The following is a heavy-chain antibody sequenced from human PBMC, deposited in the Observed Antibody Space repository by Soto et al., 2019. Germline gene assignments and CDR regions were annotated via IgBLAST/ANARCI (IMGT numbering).Heavy chain of an antibody. V-gene: IGHV1-69*11. CDR3: ARDISAGTSLYYFDY. D-gene: IGHD1-1*01. Sequence: QVPLVQSGGEVKKPGSSVRVSCKASGGPFSSYAINWVRQAPGQGLEWMGRIIPILRTPNYAQRFQGRVTITADESTSTAYMELSSLRSDDTAVYFCARDISAGTSLYYFDYWGQGTLVTVSS. CDR1: GGPFSSYA. J-gene: IGHJ4*02. CDR2: IIPILRTP.